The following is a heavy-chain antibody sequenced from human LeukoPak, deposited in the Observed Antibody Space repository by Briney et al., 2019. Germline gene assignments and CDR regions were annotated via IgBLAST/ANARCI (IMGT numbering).Heavy chain of an antibody. V-gene: IGHV4-38-2*02. CDR2: IYHSGST. J-gene: IGHJ4*02. CDR3: ARPYSSSWSFNY. D-gene: IGHD6-13*01. Sequence: GSLRLSCTVSGYSISSGYYRGWIRQPPGKGLEWIGSIYHSGSTYYNPSLKSRVTISVDTSKNQFSLKLSSVTAADTAVYYCARPYSSSWSFNYWGQGTLVTVSS. CDR1: GYSISSGYY.